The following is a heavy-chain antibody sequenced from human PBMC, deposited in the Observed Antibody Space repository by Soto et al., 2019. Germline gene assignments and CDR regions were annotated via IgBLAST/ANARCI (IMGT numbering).Heavy chain of an antibody. J-gene: IGHJ3*02. Sequence: EVQLVESGGGLVQPGRSLRLSCAASGFTFHYYAMHWVRQAPGKGLEWVSLVSWNSAGLVYADSIKGRFTISRDDAKNSLYLQMNNPRTEDTAFYYCTRGYCTVGSCAFDIWGQGTMVTVSS. V-gene: IGHV3-9*01. CDR2: VSWNSAGL. CDR3: TRGYCTVGSCAFDI. CDR1: GFTFHYYA. D-gene: IGHD2-15*01.